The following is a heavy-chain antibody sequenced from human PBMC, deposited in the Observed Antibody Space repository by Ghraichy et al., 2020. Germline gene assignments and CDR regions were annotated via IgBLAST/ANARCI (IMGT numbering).Heavy chain of an antibody. CDR2: IYYSGSA. Sequence: SETLSLTCTVSGGSLGSSGYYWGWIRQPPGRGLEWIGSIYYSGSAYYTPSLKSRVTISVDTSKNQFSLRLSSVTAADTAVYYCARPYYESSDYYYPRPYWYFDLWGRGTLVTVSS. D-gene: IGHD3-22*01. J-gene: IGHJ2*01. CDR3: ARPYYESSDYYYPRPYWYFDL. V-gene: IGHV4-39*01. CDR1: GGSLGSSGYY.